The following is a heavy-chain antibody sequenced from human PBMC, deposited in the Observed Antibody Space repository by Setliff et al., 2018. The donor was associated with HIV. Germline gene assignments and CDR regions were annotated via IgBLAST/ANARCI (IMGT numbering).Heavy chain of an antibody. CDR3: ARGRDSVLTPFDY. V-gene: IGHV4-34*01. D-gene: IGHD3-10*01. Sequence: PSETLSLTCGVSGGSFSGYSWSWIRQSPGKGLEWIGEVNHSGSSNLNPSFERRVAISGVPSKNQFSLRLSSVTAADTAIYYRARGRDSVLTPFDYWGQGTLVTVSS. CDR1: GGSFSGYS. J-gene: IGHJ4*02. CDR2: VNHSGSS.